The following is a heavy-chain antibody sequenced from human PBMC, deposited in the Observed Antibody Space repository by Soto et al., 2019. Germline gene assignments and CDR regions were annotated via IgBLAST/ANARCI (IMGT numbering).Heavy chain of an antibody. D-gene: IGHD3-10*01. CDR3: ARDRRQITMVRGVIDYYYYYGMDV. J-gene: IGHJ6*02. V-gene: IGHV4-4*02. CDR2: IYHSGST. CDR1: GGSISSSNW. Sequence: QVQLQESGPGLVKPSGTLSLTCAVSGGSISSSNWWSWVRQPPGKGLEWIGEIYHSGSTNYNPSLKSRVTISVDKSKNQFSLKLSSVTAADTAVYYCARDRRQITMVRGVIDYYYYYGMDVWGQGTTVTVSS.